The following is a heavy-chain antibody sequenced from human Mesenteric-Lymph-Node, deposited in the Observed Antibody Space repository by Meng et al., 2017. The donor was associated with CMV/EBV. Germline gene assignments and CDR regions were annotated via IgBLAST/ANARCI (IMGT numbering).Heavy chain of an antibody. D-gene: IGHD3-10*01. CDR3: ASDVSGPVIFFYYGMDV. J-gene: IGHJ6*02. CDR2: IYDDGKT. V-gene: IGHV3-66*02. Sequence: GGSLRLSCTASGFAVSSNYMTWFRQAPGRGLEWISAIYDDGKTFYVDSVKGRFTISRDNSKHMLYLQMNSLRAEDTAVYYCASDVSGPVIFFYYGMDVWGPGTSVTVSS. CDR1: GFAVSSNY.